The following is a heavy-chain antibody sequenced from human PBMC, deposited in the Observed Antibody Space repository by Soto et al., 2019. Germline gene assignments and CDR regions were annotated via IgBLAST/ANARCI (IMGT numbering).Heavy chain of an antibody. J-gene: IGHJ3*02. V-gene: IGHV4-31*03. CDR1: GDSISSGAYF. Sequence: QVQLQESGPGLVKPSQTLSLTCTVSGDSISSGAYFWSWIRQHPGKGLEWIGYTYYTGTTYYNPSLKRRVTISVDTSKNQFSLRLSSVTAADTAVYYCARQRPAVGGDPPEAFDIWGLGTMVTVSS. CDR2: TYYTGTT. D-gene: IGHD2-21*02. CDR3: ARQRPAVGGDPPEAFDI.